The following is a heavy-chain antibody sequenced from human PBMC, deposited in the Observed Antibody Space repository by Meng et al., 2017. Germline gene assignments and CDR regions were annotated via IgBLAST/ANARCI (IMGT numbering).Heavy chain of an antibody. Sequence: VGSGGGLVQPGGSLSLACAASGFTVSSNYMSWVRQAPGKGLEWVSVIYSGGSTYYADSVKGRFTISRDNSKNTLYLQMNSLRAEDTAVYYCARDRDGYNWFDPWGQGTLVTVSS. CDR1: GFTVSSNY. V-gene: IGHV3-66*02. D-gene: IGHD5-24*01. J-gene: IGHJ5*02. CDR3: ARDRDGYNWFDP. CDR2: IYSGGST.